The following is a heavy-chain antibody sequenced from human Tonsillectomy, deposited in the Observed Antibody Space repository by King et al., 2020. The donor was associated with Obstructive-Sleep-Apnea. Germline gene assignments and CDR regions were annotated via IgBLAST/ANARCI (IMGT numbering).Heavy chain of an antibody. D-gene: IGHD1-26*01. J-gene: IGHJ4*02. CDR2: IYYIGST. CDR1: GGSVSSGGYY. CDR3: ARGYSGSFGPYFDY. Sequence: QLQESGPGLVKPSETLSLTCTGSGGSVSSGGYYWTWIRQPPGKGLEWIGHIYYIGSTNSNPSLKSRVTISADTSKNQFSLKLSSVTAADTAVYYCARGYSGSFGPYFDYWGQGTLVTVSS. V-gene: IGHV4-61*08.